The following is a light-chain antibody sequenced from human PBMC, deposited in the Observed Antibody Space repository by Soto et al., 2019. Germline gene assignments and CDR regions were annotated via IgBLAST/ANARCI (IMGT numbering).Light chain of an antibody. Sequence: DIQLTQSPSFLSASVGDRVTITCRASQDISSFLAWYQQKAGKAPKLLIFAASTLQSGVPSRFSGSGSGTEFTLTISSLQPEDFATYYCQQLKTYPRTFVQGTKLEIK. CDR2: AAS. V-gene: IGKV1-9*01. CDR3: QQLKTYPRT. CDR1: QDISSF. J-gene: IGKJ2*01.